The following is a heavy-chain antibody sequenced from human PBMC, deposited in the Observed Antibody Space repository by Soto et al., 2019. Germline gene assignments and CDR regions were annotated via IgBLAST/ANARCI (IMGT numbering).Heavy chain of an antibody. CDR1: GFTFSSYA. V-gene: IGHV3-30-3*01. D-gene: IGHD3-22*01. CDR3: ARVLGGYPNFDY. CDR2: ISYDGSNK. Sequence: QVQLVESGGGVVQPGRSLRLSCAASGFTFSSYALHWVRQAPGKGLEWVAFISYDGSNKFYADSVKGRFTISRDTSKNTLYLQMNSLRVEDTAVYYCARVLGGYPNFDYWGQGTLVTVSS. J-gene: IGHJ4*02.